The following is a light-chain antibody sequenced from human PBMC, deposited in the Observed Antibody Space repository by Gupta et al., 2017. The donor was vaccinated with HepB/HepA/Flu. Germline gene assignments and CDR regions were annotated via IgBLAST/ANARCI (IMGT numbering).Light chain of an antibody. CDR2: LGS. J-gene: IGKJ1*01. CDR3: RQTLQTPKT. CDR1: QSLLHSNGYNY. Sequence: DIVMTQSPLSLPVTPGEPASISCRSSQSLLHSNGYNYLDWYLQKPGQSPQLLIYLGSYRASGVPDRFSGSGSGTDFTLKISRVEAEDAGVYYCRQTLQTPKTFGQGTKVEIK. V-gene: IGKV2-28*01.